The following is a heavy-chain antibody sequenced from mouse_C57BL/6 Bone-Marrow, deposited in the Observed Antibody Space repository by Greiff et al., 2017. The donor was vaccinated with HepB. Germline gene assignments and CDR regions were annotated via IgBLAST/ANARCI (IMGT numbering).Heavy chain of an antibody. Sequence: VQLKESGPVLVKPGASVKMSCKASGYTFTDYYMNWVKQSHGKSLEWIGVINPYNGGTSYNQKFKGKATLTVDKSSSTAYMELNSLTSEDSAVYYCARWLLRYFDYWGQGTTLTVSS. CDR1: GYTFTDYY. J-gene: IGHJ2*01. D-gene: IGHD2-3*01. CDR2: INPYNGGT. CDR3: ARWLLRYFDY. V-gene: IGHV1-19*01.